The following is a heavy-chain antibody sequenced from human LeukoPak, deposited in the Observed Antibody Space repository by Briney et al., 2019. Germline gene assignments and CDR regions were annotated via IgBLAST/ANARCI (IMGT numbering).Heavy chain of an antibody. D-gene: IGHD6-6*01. V-gene: IGHV3-21*01. CDR2: ISSSSSYI. CDR3: ARDGAARRHFDY. Sequence: GRSLRLSCAASGVTFSSDSINWVRQAPGEGLEWVSSISSSSSYIYYADSLKGRFTISRDNAKNSLYLQMNSLRAEDTAVYYCARDGAARRHFDYWGQGTLVTVSS. J-gene: IGHJ4*02. CDR1: GVTFSSDS.